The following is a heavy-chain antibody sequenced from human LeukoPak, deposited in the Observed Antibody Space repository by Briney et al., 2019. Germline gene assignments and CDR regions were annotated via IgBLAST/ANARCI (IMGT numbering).Heavy chain of an antibody. CDR3: ARHGGGYCTSTSCRPEGYYMDV. Sequence: ASETLSLTCAVYGGSFSGFHWTWIRQPPGKGLEWIGEINHSGSTNYNPSLKSRVTISVDTSKNQFSLKLSSVTAADTAVYYCARHGGGYCTSTSCRPEGYYMDVWGKGTTVTVSS. J-gene: IGHJ6*03. V-gene: IGHV4-34*01. D-gene: IGHD2-2*01. CDR1: GGSFSGFH. CDR2: INHSGST.